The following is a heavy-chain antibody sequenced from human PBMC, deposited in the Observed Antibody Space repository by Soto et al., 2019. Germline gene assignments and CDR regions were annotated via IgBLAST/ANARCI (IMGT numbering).Heavy chain of an antibody. D-gene: IGHD2-21*02. CDR3: AVRARLDCGGDCFSFAFDI. CDR1: GFSVGTSGVD. V-gene: IGHV2-5*01. J-gene: IGHJ3*02. Sequence: SGPTLVKPTQTLTLTCTFSGFSVGTSGVDVGWIRQPPGKTLDWLALIFWNDDKRYNPSLQSRLTITKDSSRNQVVLTMTNMDPVDTATYYCAVRARLDCGGDCFSFAFDIWGQGTMVTVSS. CDR2: IFWNDDK.